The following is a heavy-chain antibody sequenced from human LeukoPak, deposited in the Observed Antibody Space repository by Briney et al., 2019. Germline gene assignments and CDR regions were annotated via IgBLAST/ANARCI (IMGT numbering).Heavy chain of an antibody. CDR3: ARDGYSYGTDY. CDR2: IYYSGST. V-gene: IGHV4-59*12. J-gene: IGHJ4*02. Sequence: LETLSLTCTVSGGSISSYYWSWIRQPPGKGLEWIGSIYYSGSTYYNPSLKSRVTISVDTSKNQFSLKLSSVTAADTAVYYCARDGYSYGTDYWGQGTLVTVSS. CDR1: GGSISSYY. D-gene: IGHD5-18*01.